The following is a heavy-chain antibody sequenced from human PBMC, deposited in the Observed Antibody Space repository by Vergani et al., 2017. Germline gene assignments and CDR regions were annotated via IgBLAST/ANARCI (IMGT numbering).Heavy chain of an antibody. D-gene: IGHD5-24*01. CDR3: ATDRGDGYNYDYYYGMDV. J-gene: IGHJ6*02. V-gene: IGHV1-24*01. CDR2: FDPEDGET. Sequence: QVQLVQSGAEVKKPGASVKVSCKVSGYTLTELSMRWVRQAPGKGLEWMGGFDPEDGETIYAQKFQGRVTMTEDTSTDTAYMELSSLRSEDTAVYYCATDRGDGYNYDYYYGMDVWGQGTTVTVSS. CDR1: GYTLTELS.